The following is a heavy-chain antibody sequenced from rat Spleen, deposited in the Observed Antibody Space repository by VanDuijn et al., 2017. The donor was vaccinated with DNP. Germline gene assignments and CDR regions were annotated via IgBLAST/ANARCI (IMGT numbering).Heavy chain of an antibody. Sequence: EVQLVESGGGLVQPGRSLKLSCIASGFTVSDYNMAWVRQAPAKGLEWVAYIGSAAYAPYYGDSVKGRFTISRDNAKSTLYLQMNSLRSEDMATYYCVRWNSGHFDYWGQGVMVTVSS. D-gene: IGHD4-3*01. CDR2: IGSAAYAP. J-gene: IGHJ2*01. CDR1: GFTVSDYN. CDR3: VRWNSGHFDY. V-gene: IGHV5-22*01.